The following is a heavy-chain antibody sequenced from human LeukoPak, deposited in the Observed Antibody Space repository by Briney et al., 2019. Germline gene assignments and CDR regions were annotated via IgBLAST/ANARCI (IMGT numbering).Heavy chain of an antibody. Sequence: GGSLRLSCAASGFTFSSYSMNWVRQAPGKGLEWVSYISSSSSTIYYADSVKGRFTISRDNAKNSLYLQMNSLRAEDTAVYYCARVPIYDFWSNYYYYYGMDVWGQGTMVTVSS. CDR2: ISSSSSTI. D-gene: IGHD3-3*01. V-gene: IGHV3-48*01. CDR1: GFTFSSYS. J-gene: IGHJ6*02. CDR3: ARVPIYDFWSNYYYYYGMDV.